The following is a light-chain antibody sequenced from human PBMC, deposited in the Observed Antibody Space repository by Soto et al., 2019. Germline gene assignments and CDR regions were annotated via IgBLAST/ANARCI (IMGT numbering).Light chain of an antibody. J-gene: IGKJ1*01. CDR1: QGVGSW. V-gene: IGKV1-12*01. Sequence: DIQMTQSPSSVSAPVGDRVTITCRASQGVGSWLAWYQQKPGKAPKLLIFAASSLQSGVPSRFSGSGSGTDFTLTISSLQPEDVASHYCQQANSFPWTFGQGTKVEIK. CDR3: QQANSFPWT. CDR2: AAS.